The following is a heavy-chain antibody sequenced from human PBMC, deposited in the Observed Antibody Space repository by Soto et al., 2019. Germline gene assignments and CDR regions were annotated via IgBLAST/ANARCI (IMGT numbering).Heavy chain of an antibody. J-gene: IGHJ4*01. CDR1: GGSVASNSAG. CDR2: TYYRSKWYY. D-gene: IGHD1-26*01. V-gene: IGHV6-1*01. CDR3: ARGEQYSGRIFDY. Sequence: SQTLSLPCAITGGSVASNSAGWRLVRQSPSRGLEWLGRTYYRSKWYYEYAVSVRGRITINPDTSKNQYSLQLNSVTPEDTAVYFCARGEQYSGRIFDYWGQGTLVTVSS.